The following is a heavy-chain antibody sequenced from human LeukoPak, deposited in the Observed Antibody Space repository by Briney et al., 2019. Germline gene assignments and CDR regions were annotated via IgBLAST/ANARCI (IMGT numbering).Heavy chain of an antibody. V-gene: IGHV4-59*01. D-gene: IGHD6-6*01. CDR1: GGSISSYY. J-gene: IGHJ5*02. CDR2: IYYSGST. Sequence: SETLSLTCTVSGGSISSYYWSWIRQPPGKGLEWIGYIYYSGSTNYNPSLKSRVTISVDTSKNQFSLKLSSVTAADTAVYHCARVPIAARPNWFDPWGQGTLVTVSS. CDR3: ARVPIAARPNWFDP.